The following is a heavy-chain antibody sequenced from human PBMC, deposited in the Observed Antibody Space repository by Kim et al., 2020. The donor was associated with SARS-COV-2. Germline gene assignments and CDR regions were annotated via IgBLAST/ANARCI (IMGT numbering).Heavy chain of an antibody. Sequence: SETLSLTCAVYGGSFSGYYWSWIRQPPGKGLEWIGEINHSGSTNYNPSLKSRVTISVDTSKNQFSLKLSSVTAADTAVYYCARGRSSGPAGLGYGMDVWGQGTTVTVSS. CDR2: INHSGST. CDR3: ARGRSSGPAGLGYGMDV. D-gene: IGHD5-12*01. CDR1: GGSFSGYY. J-gene: IGHJ6*02. V-gene: IGHV4-34*01.